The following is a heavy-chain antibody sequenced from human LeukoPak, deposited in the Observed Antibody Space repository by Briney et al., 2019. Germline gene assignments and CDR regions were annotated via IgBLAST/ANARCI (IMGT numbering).Heavy chain of an antibody. V-gene: IGHV3-48*03. J-gene: IGHJ4*02. CDR1: GFTFNSYE. D-gene: IGHD6-19*01. CDR2: ISSSGSTI. Sequence: PGGSLRLSCAASGFTFNSYEMNWVRQAPGKGLEWVSYISSSGSTIYYADSVKGRFTISRDNAKNSLYLQMNSLGAEDTAVYYCASEAVAGTGFDYWGQGTLVTVSS. CDR3: ASEAVAGTGFDY.